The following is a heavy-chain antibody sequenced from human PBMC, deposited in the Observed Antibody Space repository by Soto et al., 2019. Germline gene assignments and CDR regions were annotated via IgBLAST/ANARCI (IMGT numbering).Heavy chain of an antibody. CDR1: GGSVSSGSYY. CDR2: IYYSGST. CDR3: ARDGGAYCSGDRCRSL. J-gene: IGHJ4*02. Sequence: SETLSLTCTVSGGSVSSGSYYWSWIRQPPGKGLEWIGYIYYSGSTNYNPSLKSRVTISVDTSKNHFSLKLSSVTAADTAVYYCARDGGAYCSGDRCRSLWGQGTLVTVS. V-gene: IGHV4-61*03. D-gene: IGHD2-15*01.